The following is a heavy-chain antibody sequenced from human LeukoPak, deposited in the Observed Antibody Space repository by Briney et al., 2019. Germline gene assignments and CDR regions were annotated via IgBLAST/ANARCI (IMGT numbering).Heavy chain of an antibody. J-gene: IGHJ4*02. V-gene: IGHV4-59*01. CDR2: IYYSGST. CDR1: GGSISSYY. D-gene: IGHD6-19*01. CDR3: ARVYSSGWYANFDY. Sequence: SETLSLTCTVSGGSISSYYWSWIRQPPEKGLEWIGYIYYSGSTNYNPSLKSRVTISVDTSKNQFSLKLSSVTAADTAVYYCARVYSSGWYANFDYWGQGTLVTVSS.